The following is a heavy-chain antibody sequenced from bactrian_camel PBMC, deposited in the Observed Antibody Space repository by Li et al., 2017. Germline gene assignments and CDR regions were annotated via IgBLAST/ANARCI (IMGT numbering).Heavy chain of an antibody. CDR1: MFTYSRLC. V-gene: IGHV3S9*01. CDR3: AAVTFCRGSYCFRLDDLNKFNY. D-gene: IGHD2*01. J-gene: IGHJ4*01. Sequence: HVQLVESGGGSVQAGESLRLSCSASMFTYSRLCMAWFRQTPGKEREVVASLDSDGTTEYADSVKGRFTVSQEESNNTVYLTMDSAKPEDTAMYYCAAVTFCRGSYCFRLDDLNKFNYWARGTQVTVS. CDR2: LDSDGTT.